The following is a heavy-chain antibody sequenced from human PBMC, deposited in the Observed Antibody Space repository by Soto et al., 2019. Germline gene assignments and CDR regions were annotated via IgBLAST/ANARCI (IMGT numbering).Heavy chain of an antibody. CDR1: GGSISSYY. D-gene: IGHD2-15*01. J-gene: IGHJ4*02. CDR2: IYYSGST. CDR3: AGRYGGTFDY. Sequence: QVQLQESGPGLVKPSETLSLTCTVSGGSISSYYWSWIRQPPGKGLEWIGYIYYSGSTNYNPSLTGRVTISVDTSTNQFSRKLSSVTAADTAVYYCAGRYGGTFDYGGQGTLVTVSS. V-gene: IGHV4-59*08.